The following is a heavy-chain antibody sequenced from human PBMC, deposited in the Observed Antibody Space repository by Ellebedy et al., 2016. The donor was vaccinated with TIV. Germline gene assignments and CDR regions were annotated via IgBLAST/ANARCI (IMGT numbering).Heavy chain of an antibody. D-gene: IGHD3-10*01. J-gene: IGHJ6*02. V-gene: IGHV3-23*01. CDR2: LSGSGGST. Sequence: PGGSLRLSCAASGFTFRNYAMSWVRKAPGKGLEWVSTLSGSGGSTYCADSVKGRLTISRDKSKNTLYLQMNSLRAEDTAIYFFARGRCGWELDVWGQGTTVIVSS. CDR3: ARGRCGWELDV. CDR1: GFTFRNYA.